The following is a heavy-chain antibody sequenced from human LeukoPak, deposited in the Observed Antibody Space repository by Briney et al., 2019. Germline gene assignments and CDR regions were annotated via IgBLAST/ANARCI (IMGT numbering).Heavy chain of an antibody. J-gene: IGHJ4*02. Sequence: GGSLRLSCAASGFTFSSYEMNWVRQAPGKGLEWVSYISSSGSTIYYADSVKGRFTISRDNAKNSLYLQMNSLRAEDTAVYYCAKSPFAGSSSGVDYWGQGTLVTVSS. CDR3: AKSPFAGSSSGVDY. D-gene: IGHD6-6*01. CDR1: GFTFSSYE. CDR2: ISSSGSTI. V-gene: IGHV3-48*03.